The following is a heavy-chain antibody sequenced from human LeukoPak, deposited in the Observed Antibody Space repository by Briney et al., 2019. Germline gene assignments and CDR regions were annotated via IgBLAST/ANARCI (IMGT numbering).Heavy chain of an antibody. Sequence: PGGSLRLSCAASGFTFSSYSMNWVRQAPGKGLEWVSYIGGRGSNICYADSVKGRFTISRDNSKNTLYLQMNSLRAEDTAMYYCAKDLAYCSGGSCYSFNFDYWGQGTLVTVSS. CDR3: AKDLAYCSGGSCYSFNFDY. CDR1: GFTFSSYS. J-gene: IGHJ4*02. V-gene: IGHV3-48*01. D-gene: IGHD2-15*01. CDR2: IGGRGSNI.